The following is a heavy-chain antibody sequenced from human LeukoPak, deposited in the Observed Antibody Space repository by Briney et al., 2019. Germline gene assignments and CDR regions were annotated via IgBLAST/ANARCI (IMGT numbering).Heavy chain of an antibody. Sequence: SETLSLTCTVSGGSISSYYWSWIRQPPGKGLEWIGYIYYSGSTNYNPSLKSRVTISVDTSKNQFSLKLSSVTAADTAVYYCALHGRVYSGGDCCWFDPWGEGTRLTVPS. J-gene: IGHJ5*02. CDR2: IYYSGST. CDR1: GGSISSYY. CDR3: ALHGRVYSGGDCCWFDP. D-gene: IGHD2-21*01. V-gene: IGHV4-59*08.